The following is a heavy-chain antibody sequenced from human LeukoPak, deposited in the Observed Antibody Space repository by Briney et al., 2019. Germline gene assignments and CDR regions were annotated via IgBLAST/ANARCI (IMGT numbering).Heavy chain of an antibody. J-gene: IGHJ4*02. CDR2: INHSGST. Sequence: SETLSLTCAVYGGSFSGYYWSWIRQPPGKGLEWIGEINHSGSTNYNPSLKSRVTISVDTSKNQFPLKLSSVTAADTAVYYCARRHYYGSGSYYIDYWGQGTLVTVSS. CDR1: GGSFSGYY. V-gene: IGHV4-34*01. CDR3: ARRHYYGSGSYYIDY. D-gene: IGHD3-10*01.